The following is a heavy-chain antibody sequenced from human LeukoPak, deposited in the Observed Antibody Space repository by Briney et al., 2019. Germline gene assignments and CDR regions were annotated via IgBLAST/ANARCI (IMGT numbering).Heavy chain of an antibody. Sequence: GGSLRLSCAASGFSFGDFYMTWSRQAPGKGLEWLSHISPSSTYTNFADSVKGRFTISRDNANNSLYLQMNSLRAEDTAVYYCARVLVGGTNWFDPWGQGTLVTVSS. CDR1: GFSFGDFY. CDR3: ARVLVGGTNWFDP. CDR2: ISPSSTYT. D-gene: IGHD1-26*01. V-gene: IGHV3-11*06. J-gene: IGHJ5*02.